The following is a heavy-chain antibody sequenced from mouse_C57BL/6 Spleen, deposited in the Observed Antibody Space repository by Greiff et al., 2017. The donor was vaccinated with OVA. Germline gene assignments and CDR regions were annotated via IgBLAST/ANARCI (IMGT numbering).Heavy chain of an antibody. D-gene: IGHD1-1*01. J-gene: IGHJ2*01. CDR2: IRTKANGYTT. V-gene: IGHV7-3*01. CDR3: ARYLSTTVVASYYFDY. Sequence: DVKLVESGGGLVQPGGSLSLSCAASGFTFTDYYMSWVRQPPGKALEWLGFIRTKANGYTTAYIASVKGRFTISRDNSQSILYLQMNALRAEDSATYYCARYLSTTVVASYYFDYWGQGTTLTVSS. CDR1: GFTFTDYY.